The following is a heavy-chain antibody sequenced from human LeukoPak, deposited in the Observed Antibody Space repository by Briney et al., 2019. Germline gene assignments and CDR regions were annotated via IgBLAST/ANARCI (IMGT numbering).Heavy chain of an antibody. D-gene: IGHD3-3*01. V-gene: IGHV3-30*04. J-gene: IGHJ4*02. CDR3: AKYYDFWSGYFDY. Sequence: PGGSLRLSCAASGFTFSSYAMHWVRQAPGKGLEWVAVISYDGSNKYYADSVKGRFTISRDNSKNTLYLQMNSLRAEDTAVYYCAKYYDFWSGYFDYWGQGTLVTVSS. CDR1: GFTFSSYA. CDR2: ISYDGSNK.